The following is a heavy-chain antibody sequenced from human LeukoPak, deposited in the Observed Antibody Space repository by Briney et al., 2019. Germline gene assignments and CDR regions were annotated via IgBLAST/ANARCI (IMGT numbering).Heavy chain of an antibody. CDR3: ARDSYCGGDCAARAVDY. V-gene: IGHV4-38-2*01. CDR1: GYSISSGYY. Sequence: SETLSLTCAVSGYSISSGYYWGWIRQPPGKGLEWIGSIYHSGSTYYNPSLKSRVTMSVDTSKNQFSLKLSSVTAADTAVYYCARDSYCGGDCAARAVDYWGQGTLVTVSS. D-gene: IGHD2-21*02. J-gene: IGHJ4*02. CDR2: IYHSGST.